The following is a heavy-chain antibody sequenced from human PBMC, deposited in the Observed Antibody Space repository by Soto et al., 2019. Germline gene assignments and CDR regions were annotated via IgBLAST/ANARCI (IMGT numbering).Heavy chain of an antibody. CDR2: ISWNSGSI. V-gene: IGHV3-9*01. Sequence: EVQLVESGGGLVQPGRSLRLSCAGSGFRFDDYAMHWVLQAPGKGLEWVSGISWNSGSIGYADSVKGRFTISRDNAKNSLYLQMNSLRAEDTALYCCAKEISVAGHFDYWGQGALVTVSS. CDR1: GFRFDDYA. J-gene: IGHJ4*02. CDR3: AKEISVAGHFDY. D-gene: IGHD6-19*01.